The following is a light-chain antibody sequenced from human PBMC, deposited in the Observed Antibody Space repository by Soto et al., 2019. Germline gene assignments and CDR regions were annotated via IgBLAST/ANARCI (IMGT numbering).Light chain of an antibody. J-gene: IGKJ4*01. CDR1: QTITNY. CDR2: AAG. V-gene: IGKV1-39*01. Sequence: DIRMTQSPSSLSASVGDRVSITCRASQTITNYLNWYQLKPGKAPKLLIYAAGTLQSGSPSRFSGSGSGTDFTLTISSLQPEDFATYYCQQGYNTPLTFGGGTKVEIK. CDR3: QQGYNTPLT.